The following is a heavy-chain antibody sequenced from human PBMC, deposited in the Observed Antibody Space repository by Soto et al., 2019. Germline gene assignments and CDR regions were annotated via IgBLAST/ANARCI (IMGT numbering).Heavy chain of an antibody. Sequence: QIQLVQAGAEVKKPGASVKVSCRASGYTFTNSGISWVRQAPGQGLEWMGWINTYNGNTHYTPKLQGRVTMTTDTSTRTAYMELRSLRSDDTSVYYCARDPMTGYLQFDYWGQGTLVTVSS. CDR3: ARDPMTGYLQFDY. J-gene: IGHJ4*02. D-gene: IGHD3-9*01. CDR1: GYTFTNSG. V-gene: IGHV1-18*01. CDR2: INTYNGNT.